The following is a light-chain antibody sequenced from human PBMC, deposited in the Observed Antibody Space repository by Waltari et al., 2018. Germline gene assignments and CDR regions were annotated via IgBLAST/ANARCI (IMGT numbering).Light chain of an antibody. J-gene: IGKJ1*01. CDR2: DAS. V-gene: IGKV3-20*01. CDR1: QSVSMY. CDR3: QKYVSLPAT. Sequence: EIVLTQSPGSLSLSPGERATLSCRASQSVSMYLAWYQQKPGQAPRRLIYDASTRATGIPDRFSGSGSGTDCSLTISRLEPEDFAVYYCQKYVSLPATFGQGTKVEIK.